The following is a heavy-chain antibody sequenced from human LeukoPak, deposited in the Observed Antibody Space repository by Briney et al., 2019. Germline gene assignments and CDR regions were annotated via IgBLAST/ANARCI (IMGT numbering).Heavy chain of an antibody. V-gene: IGHV5-10-1*01. Sequence: GESLKISCKGSGYSFTSYWISWVRQMPGKGLERMGRIDPRDSYTNYSPSFQGHVTISADKSISTAYLQWSSLKASDTAMYYCARRNYYVSGSYYRGFDPWGQGTLVTVSS. CDR2: IDPRDSYT. CDR1: GYSFTSYW. D-gene: IGHD3-10*01. CDR3: ARRNYYVSGSYYRGFDP. J-gene: IGHJ5*02.